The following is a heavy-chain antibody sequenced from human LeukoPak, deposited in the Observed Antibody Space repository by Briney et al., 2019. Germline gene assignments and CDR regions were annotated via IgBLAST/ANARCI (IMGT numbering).Heavy chain of an antibody. CDR1: GFTFSSYS. CDR2: IGTTSNSM. J-gene: IGHJ4*02. CDR3: AREGITAMADAWKDY. D-gene: IGHD5-18*01. V-gene: IGHV3-21*01. Sequence: GGSLRLSCAASGFTFSSYSMDWVRQAPGKGLEWVSSIGTTSNSMYYADSLKGRFTISRDNAESSLYLQMNSLRVADTAVYFFAREGITAMADAWKDYWGQGTLVTVSS.